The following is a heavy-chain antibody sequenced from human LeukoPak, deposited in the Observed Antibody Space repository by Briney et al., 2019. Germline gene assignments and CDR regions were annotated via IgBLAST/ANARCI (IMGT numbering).Heavy chain of an antibody. J-gene: IGHJ3*02. V-gene: IGHV3-21*01. Sequence: GGSLRLSCAASGFTFSSYNMNWVRQAPGKGLEWVSSISSSSSYIYYADSVKGRFTISRDNAKNSLYLQMNSLRAEDTAVYYCARDSGGYDGSPRDIWGQGTMVTVSS. CDR1: GFTFSSYN. CDR2: ISSSSSYI. CDR3: ARDSGGYDGSPRDI. D-gene: IGHD3-22*01.